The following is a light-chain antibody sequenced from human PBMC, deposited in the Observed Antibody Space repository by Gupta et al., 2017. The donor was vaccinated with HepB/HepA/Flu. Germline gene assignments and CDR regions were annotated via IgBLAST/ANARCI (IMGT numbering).Light chain of an antibody. CDR2: LGS. CDR3: RQGLQTPIT. CDR1: QSLLHSDGYNY. Sequence: DIVMTQSPLSLPVTPGEPASISCRSSQSLLHSDGYNYLDWYLQKPGQAPQLLIYLGSNRASGVPDRFSGSGSSTDFTLKINRVEAEDVGVYYCRQGLQTPITFGGGTKVEIK. J-gene: IGKJ4*01. V-gene: IGKV2-28*01.